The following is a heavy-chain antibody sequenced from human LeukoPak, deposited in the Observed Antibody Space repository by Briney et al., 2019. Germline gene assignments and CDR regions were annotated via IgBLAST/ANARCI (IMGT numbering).Heavy chain of an antibody. V-gene: IGHV3-69-1*01. CDR3: ARYYFGSGNYRTFDR. J-gene: IGHJ4*02. CDR1: GFILSDFT. Sequence: GGSLGLSCAASGFILSDFTMNWVRQAPGKGLEWVSTISNTGVTHYADSVKGRFTISRDSAKNSQYLQIYSLRDEDTAVYYCARYYFGSGNYRTFDRWGQGTLVIVSS. D-gene: IGHD3-10*01. CDR2: ISNTGVT.